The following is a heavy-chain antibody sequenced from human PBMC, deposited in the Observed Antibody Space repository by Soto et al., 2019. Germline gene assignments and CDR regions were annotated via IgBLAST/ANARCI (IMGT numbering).Heavy chain of an antibody. J-gene: IGHJ6*02. V-gene: IGHV1-69*13. CDR1: GGTFSSYA. Sequence: SVKVSCKASGGTFSSYATSWVRQAPGQGLEWMGGIIPIFGTANYAQKFQGRVTITADESTSTAYMELSSLRSEDTAVYYCARAEVPRVAVRGVIITSNYYYYYYGMDVWGQGTTVTVTS. CDR2: IIPIFGTA. D-gene: IGHD3-10*01. CDR3: ARAEVPRVAVRGVIITSNYYYYYYGMDV.